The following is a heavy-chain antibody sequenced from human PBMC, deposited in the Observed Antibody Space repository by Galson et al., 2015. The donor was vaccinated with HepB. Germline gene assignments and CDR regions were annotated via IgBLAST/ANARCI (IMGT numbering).Heavy chain of an antibody. D-gene: IGHD7-27*01. Sequence: SLRLSCAASGFTFSTYDMNWVRQAPGKGLEWLSFISTRDTIYYVDSVRGRFTISRDNAKNSLYLQMSSLRDEDTAVYYCARDAPGDQDFDLWGRGTLVTVSS. V-gene: IGHV3-48*02. CDR3: ARDAPGDQDFDL. CDR1: GFTFSTYD. J-gene: IGHJ2*01. CDR2: ISTRDTI.